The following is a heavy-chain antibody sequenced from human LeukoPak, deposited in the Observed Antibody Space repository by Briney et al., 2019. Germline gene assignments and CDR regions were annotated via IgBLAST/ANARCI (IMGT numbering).Heavy chain of an antibody. CDR2: ISSSSSYI. V-gene: IGHV3-21*01. J-gene: IGHJ4*02. Sequence: GRSLRLACAASGFTFSSYAMHWVRQAPGKGLEWVSSISSSSSYIYYADSVKGRFTISRDNAKNSLYLQMNSLRAEDTAVYYCARDLTLDYWGQGTLVAVSS. CDR3: ARDLTLDY. CDR1: GFTFSSYA.